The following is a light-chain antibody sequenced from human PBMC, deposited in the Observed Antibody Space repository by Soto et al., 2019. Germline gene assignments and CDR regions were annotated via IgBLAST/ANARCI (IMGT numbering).Light chain of an antibody. V-gene: IGKV3-15*01. CDR2: GAS. CDR3: QQYGSSPLT. CDR1: QSVSSN. J-gene: IGKJ4*01. Sequence: EIVMTQSPATLSVSPGERATLSCRASQSVSSNLAWYQQKPGQAPRLLIYGASTRATGIPARFSGSGSGTEFTLTISRLEPEDFAVYYCQQYGSSPLTFGGGTK.